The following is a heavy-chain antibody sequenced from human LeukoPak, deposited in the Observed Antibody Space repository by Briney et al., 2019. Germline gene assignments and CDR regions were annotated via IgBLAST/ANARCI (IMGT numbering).Heavy chain of an antibody. CDR3: ARGLPVGATTPFRRGFDY. J-gene: IGHJ4*02. V-gene: IGHV4-39*07. CDR2: INHSGST. Sequence: SETLSLTCTVSGGSISGSSYFWGWIRQPPGKGLEWIGEINHSGSTNYNPSLKSRVTISVDTSKNQFSLKLSSVTAADTAVYYCARGLPVGATTPFRRGFDYWGQGTLVTVSS. CDR1: GGSISGSSYF. D-gene: IGHD1-26*01.